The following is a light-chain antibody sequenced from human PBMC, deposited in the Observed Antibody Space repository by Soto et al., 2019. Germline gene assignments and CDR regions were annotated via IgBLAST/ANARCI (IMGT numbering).Light chain of an antibody. V-gene: IGKV3-20*01. CDR3: QELGSN. CDR2: GAS. CDR1: QSMSNSN. J-gene: IGKJ4*01. Sequence: IVLTQSPGTLSLSPGDRATLSCRASQSMSNSNLAWYQHKPGQAPRLLIYGASNRDTGNQDRFSGSGSGTDFIPSISSLEPEDFAVYDCQELGSNLGGGPKWDIK.